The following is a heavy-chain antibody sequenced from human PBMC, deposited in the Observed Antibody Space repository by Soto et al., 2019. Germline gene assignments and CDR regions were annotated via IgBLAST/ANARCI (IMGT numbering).Heavy chain of an antibody. CDR3: ARTPYYYDSSGYFDY. Sequence: GASLKVSCKASGGTFSSYASSWVLHAPGQGLEWMGGIIPIFGTANYAQKFQGRVTITADESTSTAYMELSSLRSEDTAVYYCARTPYYYDSSGYFDYWGQGTLVTVSS. CDR2: IIPIFGTA. V-gene: IGHV1-69*13. CDR1: GGTFSSYA. D-gene: IGHD3-22*01. J-gene: IGHJ4*02.